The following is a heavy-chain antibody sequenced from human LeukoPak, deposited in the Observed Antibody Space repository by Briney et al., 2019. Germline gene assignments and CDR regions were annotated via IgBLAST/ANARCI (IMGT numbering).Heavy chain of an antibody. Sequence: GGSLRLSCAASGFTFSSYSMNWVRQAPGKGLEWVSGINWNGGSTGYADSVKGRFTISRDNAKNSLYLQMNSLRAEDTALYYCASDSSGWYAFDYWGQGTLITVSS. CDR1: GFTFSSYS. V-gene: IGHV3-20*04. CDR2: INWNGGST. D-gene: IGHD6-19*01. CDR3: ASDSSGWYAFDY. J-gene: IGHJ4*02.